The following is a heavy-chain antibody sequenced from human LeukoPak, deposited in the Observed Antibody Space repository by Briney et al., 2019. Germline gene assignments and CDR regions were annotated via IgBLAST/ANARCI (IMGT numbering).Heavy chain of an antibody. J-gene: IGHJ6*03. CDR1: GGSISSYY. D-gene: IGHD1-14*01. CDR3: AREGRRFEPPYYYMDV. CDR2: IYYRGST. Sequence: PSETLSLTCTVSGGSISSYYWSWIRQPPGKGLEWIGYIYYRGSTNYNPSLKSRVTISVDTSKNQFSLKLSSVTAADTAVYYCAREGRRFEPPYYYMDVWGKGTTVNLSS. V-gene: IGHV4-59*01.